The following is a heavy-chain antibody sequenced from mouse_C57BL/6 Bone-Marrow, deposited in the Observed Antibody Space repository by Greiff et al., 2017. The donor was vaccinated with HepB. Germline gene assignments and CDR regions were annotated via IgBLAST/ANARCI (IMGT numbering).Heavy chain of an antibody. J-gene: IGHJ1*03. V-gene: IGHV7-1*01. CDR2: SRNKANDYTT. CDR3: ARDAESDWYFDV. CDR1: GFTFSDFY. Sequence: EVKLMDSGGGLVQSGRSLRLSCATSGFTFSDFYMEWVRQAPGKGLEWIAASRNKANDYTTEYSASVKGRFIVSRDTSQSILYLQMNALRAEDTAIYYCARDAESDWYFDVWGTGTTVTVSS.